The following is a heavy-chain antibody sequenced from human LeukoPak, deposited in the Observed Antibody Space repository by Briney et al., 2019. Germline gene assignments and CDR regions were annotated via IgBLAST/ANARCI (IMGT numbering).Heavy chain of an antibody. J-gene: IGHJ4*02. D-gene: IGHD1-26*01. CDR2: ISSTSSTI. CDR3: ARYSESYHAIDY. V-gene: IGHV3-48*04. CDR1: GFTFRSYS. Sequence: GGSLRLSCAASGFTFRSYSMHWVRQAPGKGLEWVSYISSTSSTIYYADSVKGRFTISRDNAENTLYLQMNSLRAEDTALYYCARYSESYHAIDYWGQGTLVTVSS.